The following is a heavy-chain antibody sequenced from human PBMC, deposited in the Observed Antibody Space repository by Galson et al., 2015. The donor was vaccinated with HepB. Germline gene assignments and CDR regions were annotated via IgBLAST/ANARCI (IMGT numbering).Heavy chain of an antibody. J-gene: IGHJ4*02. CDR2: ISYDGSNK. V-gene: IGHV3-30*04. D-gene: IGHD4-17*01. Sequence: SLRLSCAASGFTFSSYAMHWVRQAPGKGLEWVAVISYDGSNKYYADSVKGRFTISRDNSKNTLYLQMNSLRAEDTAVYYCARDGIIRMTTVTTWVDYWGQGTLVTVSS. CDR1: GFTFSSYA. CDR3: ARDGIIRMTTVTTWVDY.